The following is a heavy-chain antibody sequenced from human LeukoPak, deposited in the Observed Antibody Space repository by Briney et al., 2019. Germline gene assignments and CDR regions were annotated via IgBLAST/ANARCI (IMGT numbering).Heavy chain of an antibody. CDR3: ARRCYGGNCYSNYFDL. J-gene: IGHJ2*01. V-gene: IGHV1-69*13. Sequence: ASVKVSCKASGGTFSSYAISWVRQAPGQGLEWMGGIIPIFGTPKYAQRFQGRVTITADGSTSTAYMELSSLRSEDTAVYFCARRCYGGNCYSNYFDLWGRGTLVTVSS. CDR1: GGTFSSYA. CDR2: IIPIFGTP. D-gene: IGHD2-15*01.